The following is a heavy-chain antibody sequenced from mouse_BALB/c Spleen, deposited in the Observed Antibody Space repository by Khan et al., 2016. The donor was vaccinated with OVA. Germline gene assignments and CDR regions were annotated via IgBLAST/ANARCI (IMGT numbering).Heavy chain of an antibody. CDR2: ISSDGSYT. J-gene: IGHJ2*01. CDR1: GYSFSSYS. D-gene: IGHD1-1*01. CDR3: ARHRGSHGSNPYFDY. V-gene: IGHV5-6*01. Sequence: EVQLQESGGGLVRPGGSLKLSCAASGYSFSSYSMSWVRQTPEKRLQWVATISSDGSYTSYPDSVRGRFTISRDTANSTLYLQMNSLKTEDTAMYYCARHRGSHGSNPYFDYWGQGTTLTVSS.